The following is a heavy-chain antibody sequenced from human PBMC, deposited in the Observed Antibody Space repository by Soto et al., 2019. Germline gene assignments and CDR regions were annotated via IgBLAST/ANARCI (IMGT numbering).Heavy chain of an antibody. J-gene: IGHJ2*01. CDR1: GFTFSSYS. CDR2: ISSSSTYI. D-gene: IGHD1-1*01. V-gene: IGHV3-21*01. CDR3: ARLLEGDYWYFDL. Sequence: EVQLVESGGGLVKPGGSLRLSCAASGFTFSSYSMNWVRQAPGKGLEWVSSISSSSTYIYYADSLKGRFTISRDSAKNSLYLQMTSLRAEDTAVYYCARLLEGDYWYFDLWGRGTLVTVSS.